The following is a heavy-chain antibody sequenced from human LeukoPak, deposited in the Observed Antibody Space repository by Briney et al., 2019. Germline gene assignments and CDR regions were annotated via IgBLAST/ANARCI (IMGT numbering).Heavy chain of an antibody. CDR3: ARYSRSWYVPIFDY. J-gene: IGHJ4*02. CDR2: IRYDGSNK. Sequence: GGSLRLSCAASGFTFSSYGMHWVRQAPGKGLEWVAFIRYDGSNKYYADSVKGRFTISRDNSKNTLYLQMSSLRAEDTAVYYCARYSRSWYVPIFDYWGQGTLVTVSS. V-gene: IGHV3-30*02. D-gene: IGHD6-13*01. CDR1: GFTFSSYG.